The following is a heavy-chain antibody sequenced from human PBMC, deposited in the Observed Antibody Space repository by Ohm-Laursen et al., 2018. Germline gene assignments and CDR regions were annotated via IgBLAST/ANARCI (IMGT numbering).Heavy chain of an antibody. J-gene: IGHJ4*02. D-gene: IGHD6-13*01. Sequence: SETLSLTWAVYGGSFSGYYWSWIRQPPGRGLEWIGYIYYSGRTNYNPSLKSRVIISVDTSKNQFSLKLSSVTAADTAVYYCARDPTAGIDYWGQGTLVTVSS. V-gene: IGHV4-59*01. CDR1: GGSFSGYY. CDR2: IYYSGRT. CDR3: ARDPTAGIDY.